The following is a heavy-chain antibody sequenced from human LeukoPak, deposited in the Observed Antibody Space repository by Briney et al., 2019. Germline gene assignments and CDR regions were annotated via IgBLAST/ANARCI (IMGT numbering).Heavy chain of an antibody. Sequence: SETLSLTCTVSGGSISNGYYWGWIRPPPGKGLEWLGSIYRSGSTFYNPSLKSRVTISIDTSKNQVSLKLSSVTAADAAVYYCARHRFYDSTGHYYDFDYWGQGALVTVSS. CDR2: IYRSGST. D-gene: IGHD3-22*01. CDR3: ARHRFYDSTGHYYDFDY. V-gene: IGHV4-38-2*02. CDR1: GGSISNGYY. J-gene: IGHJ4*02.